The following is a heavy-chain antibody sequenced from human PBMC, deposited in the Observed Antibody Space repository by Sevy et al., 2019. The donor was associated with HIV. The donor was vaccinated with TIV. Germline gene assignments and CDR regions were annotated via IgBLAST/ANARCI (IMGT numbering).Heavy chain of an antibody. CDR3: ARGGIVYYDSSGYSDPLFDY. CDR1: GYTFTSYG. J-gene: IGHJ4*02. V-gene: IGHV1-18*01. D-gene: IGHD3-22*01. Sequence: ASVKVSCKASGYTFTSYGISWVRQAPGQGLEWMGWISAYNGNTNYAQKLQGRVTMTTDTSTSTAYMELRSLRSGDTAVYYCARGGIVYYDSSGYSDPLFDYWGQGTLVTVSS. CDR2: ISAYNGNT.